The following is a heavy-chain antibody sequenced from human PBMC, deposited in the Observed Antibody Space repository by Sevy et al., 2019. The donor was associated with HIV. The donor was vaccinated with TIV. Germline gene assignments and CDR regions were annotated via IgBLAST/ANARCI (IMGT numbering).Heavy chain of an antibody. CDR3: ARGLGSSSDAFDI. CDR1: GFTFSDYY. Sequence: GGSLRLSCAASGFTFSDYYMSWIRQGPEKGLEWISYISGSGATIFYADSMKGRFTISRDNAKNSLFLQINSLKAEDTAVYYRARGLGSSSDAFDIWGQGTMVTVSS. CDR2: ISGSGATI. V-gene: IGHV3-11*01. D-gene: IGHD2-15*01. J-gene: IGHJ3*02.